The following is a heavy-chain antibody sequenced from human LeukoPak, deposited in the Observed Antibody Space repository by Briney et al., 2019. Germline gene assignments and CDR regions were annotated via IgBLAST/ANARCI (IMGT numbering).Heavy chain of an antibody. CDR3: VYSYGRRFEF. CDR1: GGSISSSSDY. D-gene: IGHD3-16*01. CDR2: IYHSGST. J-gene: IGHJ4*02. Sequence: PSETLSLTCTVSGGSISSSSDYWGWIRQPPGKGLEWIGEIYHSGSTNYNPSLKSRVTISLDKSKNQFSLKLSSVSAADTAVYYCVYSYGRRFEFWGQGSLVTVSS. V-gene: IGHV4-39*07.